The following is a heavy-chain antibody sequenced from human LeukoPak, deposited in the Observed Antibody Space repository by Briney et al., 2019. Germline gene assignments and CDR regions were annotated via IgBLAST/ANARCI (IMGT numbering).Heavy chain of an antibody. D-gene: IGHD2-15*01. Sequence: PSQTLSLTCTVSGGSISSGSFYWSWIRQPAGKGLEWIGRIYTSGSTNYNPSLKSRVTISVDTSENHVSLKLSSVTAADTAVYYCAREHYSDWFDPWGQGTLVIVSS. CDR3: AREHYSDWFDP. CDR2: IYTSGST. V-gene: IGHV4-61*02. J-gene: IGHJ5*02. CDR1: GGSISSGSFY.